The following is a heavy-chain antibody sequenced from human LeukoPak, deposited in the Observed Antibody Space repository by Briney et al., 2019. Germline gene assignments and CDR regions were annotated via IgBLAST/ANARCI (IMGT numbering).Heavy chain of an antibody. CDR1: GGSISSYY. D-gene: IGHD3-22*01. J-gene: IGHJ4*02. V-gene: IGHV4-59*01. Sequence: SETLSLTCTVSGGSISSYYWSWIRQPPGKGLEWIGYIYYSGSTNCNPSLKSRVTISVDTSKNQFSLKLSSVTAADTAVYYCARDQEDSSGYGYWGQGTLVTVSS. CDR2: IYYSGST. CDR3: ARDQEDSSGYGY.